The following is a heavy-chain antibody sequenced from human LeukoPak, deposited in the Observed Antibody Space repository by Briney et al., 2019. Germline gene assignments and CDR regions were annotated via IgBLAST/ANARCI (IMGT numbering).Heavy chain of an antibody. D-gene: IGHD2-15*01. CDR1: GYTFSIYG. J-gene: IGHJ5*02. Sequence: GASVKVSCKASGYTFSIYGITWVRQAPGQGLEWMGWISAYNGNTKYAEKVQGRVTMTTDTSTSTAYMELRNLRSDDTAVYYCARRGHESGGSCCPFDPWGQGTLVIVSS. CDR3: ARRGHESGGSCCPFDP. V-gene: IGHV1-18*01. CDR2: ISAYNGNT.